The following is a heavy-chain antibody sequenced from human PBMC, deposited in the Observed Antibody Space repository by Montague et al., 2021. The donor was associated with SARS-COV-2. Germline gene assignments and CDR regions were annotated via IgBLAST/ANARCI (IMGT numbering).Heavy chain of an antibody. CDR1: GDSISSGYFY. CDR2: IHYSGIT. CDR3: ARHLAISGPAAVSDY. Sequence: SETLSLTCTVSGDSISSGYFYWGWIRQPPGKGLEWVGTIHYSGITYYNPSLRSRVTVSVDTSRNQCSLKLSSVTAADTAIYYCARHLAISGPAAVSDYWGQGTLATVSS. V-gene: IGHV4-39*01. J-gene: IGHJ4*02. D-gene: IGHD2-2*01.